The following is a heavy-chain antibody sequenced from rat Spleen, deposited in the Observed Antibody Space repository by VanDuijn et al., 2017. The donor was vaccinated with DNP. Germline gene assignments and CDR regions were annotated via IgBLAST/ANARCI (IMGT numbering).Heavy chain of an antibody. Sequence: EARLVESGGGLVQPGRSLKLSCAASGFTFSDYYMAWVRQAPTKGLGWVATIIHDGKRTYYRDSVKGRFTISRDNAKSTLYLQMDSLMSEDSATYYCTTLNYYASLSEYFDYWGPGVMVTVSS. CDR3: TTLNYYASLSEYFDY. J-gene: IGHJ2*01. D-gene: IGHD1-12*01. CDR2: IIHDGKRT. V-gene: IGHV5S10*01. CDR1: GFTFSDYY.